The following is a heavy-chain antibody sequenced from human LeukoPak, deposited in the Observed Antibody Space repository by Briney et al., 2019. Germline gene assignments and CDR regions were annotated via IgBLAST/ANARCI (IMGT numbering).Heavy chain of an antibody. D-gene: IGHD2-21*02. J-gene: IGHJ4*02. Sequence: GGSLRLSCAASGFTFTSYWMTWVRQAPGKGLEWVANTKHVGSERYYVDSVKGRFTISRDNVKNSLFLQMDSLRAEDTAVYYCARGGLYGDYYFDYWGQGTLVTVTS. CDR1: GFTFTSYW. CDR3: ARGGLYGDYYFDY. V-gene: IGHV3-7*04. CDR2: TKHVGSER.